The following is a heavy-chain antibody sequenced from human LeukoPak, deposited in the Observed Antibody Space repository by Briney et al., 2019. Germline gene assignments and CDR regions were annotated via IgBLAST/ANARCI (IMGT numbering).Heavy chain of an antibody. Sequence: GGSLRLSCAASGFTFTNYAMNWVRQAPAKGLEWVSVIGANCADTNYSDSVNGRFTVSRDNSQNTLFLRMSSLRAEDTAVYFCARRPRDTSGYYLGAFHDWGQGTTVTVSS. D-gene: IGHD3-22*01. CDR1: GFTFTNYA. J-gene: IGHJ3*01. CDR2: IGANCADT. V-gene: IGHV3-23*01. CDR3: ARRPRDTSGYYLGAFHD.